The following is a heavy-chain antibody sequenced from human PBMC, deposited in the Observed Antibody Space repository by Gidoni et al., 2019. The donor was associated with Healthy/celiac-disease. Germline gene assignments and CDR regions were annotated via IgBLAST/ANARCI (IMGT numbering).Heavy chain of an antibody. CDR2: IDWDDDK. CDR3: ARITPHINYYDSSGYHDAFDI. Sequence: QVTLKESGPALVKPTQTLTLTCTFSGFSLSTSGMRVSWIRQPPGKALEWLARIDWDDDKFYSTSLKTRLTISKDTSKNQVVLTMTNMDPVDTATYYCARITPHINYYDSSGYHDAFDIWGQGTMVTVSS. D-gene: IGHD3-22*01. J-gene: IGHJ3*02. V-gene: IGHV2-70*04. CDR1: GFSLSTSGMR.